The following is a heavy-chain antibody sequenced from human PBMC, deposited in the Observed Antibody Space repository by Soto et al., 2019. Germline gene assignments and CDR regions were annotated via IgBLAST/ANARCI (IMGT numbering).Heavy chain of an antibody. Sequence: SETLSLTCTVSGGSVSSGSYYWSWIRQPPGKGLEWIGYIYYSGSTNYNPSLKSRVTISVDTSKNQFSLKLSSVTAADTAAYYCARTLLTTLPTPFDDWGQGTLVTVAS. CDR3: ARTLLTTLPTPFDD. D-gene: IGHD4-4*01. V-gene: IGHV4-61*01. CDR1: GGSVSSGSYY. J-gene: IGHJ4*02. CDR2: IYYSGST.